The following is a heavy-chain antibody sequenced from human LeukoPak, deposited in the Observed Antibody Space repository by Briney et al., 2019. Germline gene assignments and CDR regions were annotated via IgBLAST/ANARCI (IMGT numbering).Heavy chain of an antibody. D-gene: IGHD3-10*01. CDR2: IYVSGTT. J-gene: IGHJ4*02. CDR3: GRHAYGGSPPLS. V-gene: IGHV3-66*04. CDR1: GFTVRDSY. Sequence: HPGGSLRLSCAASGFTVRDSYMSWVRLAPGKRLEWLAFIYVSGTTFYAASVKGRFTISRDNSKNTVYLQMNNLRAEDTALYYCGRHAYGGSPPLSWGQGALVTVSS.